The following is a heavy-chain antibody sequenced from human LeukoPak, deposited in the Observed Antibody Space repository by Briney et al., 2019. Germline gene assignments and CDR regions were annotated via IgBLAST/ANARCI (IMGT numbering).Heavy chain of an antibody. CDR3: AKRGIVIRAVIIIGFHKEAYYFDY. CDR1: GITLSNYG. J-gene: IGHJ4*02. Sequence: GGSLRLSCVVSGITLSNYGMSWVRQAPGKGLEWVSGISERGGSTNYADFVKGRFISSRDTFKNTVYLQMNSLRVEDTAVYFCAKRGIVIRAVIIIGFHKEAYYFDYWGQGILVTVSS. V-gene: IGHV3-23*01. D-gene: IGHD3-10*01. CDR2: ISERGGST.